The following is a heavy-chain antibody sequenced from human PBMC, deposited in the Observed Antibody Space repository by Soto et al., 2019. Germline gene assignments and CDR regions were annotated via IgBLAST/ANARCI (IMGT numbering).Heavy chain of an antibody. Sequence: XPVKVACKASGYPFTDCYIDWVRQAPGQGLEWMGWINPNSNTDVTNYAQKVQGWVTMTSDTSITTAYLEVDRLKSDDTAVYYCARATRKQLWVGYFDYWGQGTLVTFSS. CDR1: GYPFTDCY. CDR3: ARATRKQLWVGYFDY. V-gene: IGHV1-2*04. D-gene: IGHD1-1*01. J-gene: IGHJ4*02. CDR2: INPNSNTDVT.